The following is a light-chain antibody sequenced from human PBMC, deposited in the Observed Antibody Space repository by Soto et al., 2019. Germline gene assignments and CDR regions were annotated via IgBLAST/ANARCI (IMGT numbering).Light chain of an antibody. CDR1: TSNIGNKY. CDR3: GTWDSSLSAGV. CDR2: DNN. J-gene: IGLJ2*01. Sequence: QSVLTQPPSVSAAPGQKVTISCSGSTSNIGNKYVSWYQQVPGTAPKLLIYDNNNRPSGIPDRFSGSKSGTSATLGITGLQTGDEADYYCGTWDSSLSAGVFGGGTKLTVL. V-gene: IGLV1-51*01.